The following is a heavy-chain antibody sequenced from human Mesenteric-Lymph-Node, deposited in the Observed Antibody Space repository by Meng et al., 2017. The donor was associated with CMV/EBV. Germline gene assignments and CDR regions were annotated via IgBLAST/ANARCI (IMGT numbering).Heavy chain of an antibody. Sequence: GESLKISCGASGFIVSDNCMTWVRQAPGKGLEWVANIKEDGSETYYVDSAKGRFTISRDNAKNTLYLQMNSLRAEDTAVYYCARVGIVVVPAAKRSVNWFDPWGQGTLVTVSS. CDR3: ARVGIVVVPAAKRSVNWFDP. V-gene: IGHV3-7*01. CDR1: GFIVSDNC. CDR2: IKEDGSET. D-gene: IGHD2-2*01. J-gene: IGHJ5*02.